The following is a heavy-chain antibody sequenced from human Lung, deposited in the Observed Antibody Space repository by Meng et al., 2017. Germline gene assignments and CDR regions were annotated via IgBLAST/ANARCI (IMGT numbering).Heavy chain of an antibody. CDR3: ARGRRNEPLFDY. D-gene: IGHD1-14*01. V-gene: IGHV1-69*13. Sequence: QVPLFQSGAEVKNPASSAKVACKTSGDSFSTQTFSWVRQAPGQGLEWMGGLIAVFDKTKAAPRFQDRVTFTADESTSTAYMELSSLTFDDTAVYFCARGRRNEPLFDYWGQGTLVTVSS. CDR2: LIAVFDKT. J-gene: IGHJ4*02. CDR1: GDSFSTQT.